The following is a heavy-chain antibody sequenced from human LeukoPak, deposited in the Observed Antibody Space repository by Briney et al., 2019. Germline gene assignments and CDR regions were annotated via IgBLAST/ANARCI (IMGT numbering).Heavy chain of an antibody. V-gene: IGHV4-38-2*02. D-gene: IGHD3-10*01. Sequence: SETLSLTCTVSGYSISSGYYWGWFRQPPGKGLGWIGSIYHSGSTYYNPSLKSRVTISVDTSKNQFSLKLSSVTAADTAVYYCARVLLWFGESNWFDPWGQGTLVTVSS. CDR3: ARVLLWFGESNWFDP. J-gene: IGHJ5*02. CDR2: IYHSGST. CDR1: GYSISSGYY.